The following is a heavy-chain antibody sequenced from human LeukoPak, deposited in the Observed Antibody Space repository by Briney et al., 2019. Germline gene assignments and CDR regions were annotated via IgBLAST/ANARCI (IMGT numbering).Heavy chain of an antibody. CDR3: ARGYYDYGDYGGY. CDR2: IYSGGST. V-gene: IGHV3-66*02. CDR1: GFTFSRYA. D-gene: IGHD4-17*01. J-gene: IGHJ4*02. Sequence: GGSLRLSCAASGFTFSRYAMSWVRQAPGKGLEWVSVIYSGGSTYYADSVKGRFTISRDNSKNTLYLQMNSLRAEDTAVYYCARGYYDYGDYGGYWGQGTLVAVSS.